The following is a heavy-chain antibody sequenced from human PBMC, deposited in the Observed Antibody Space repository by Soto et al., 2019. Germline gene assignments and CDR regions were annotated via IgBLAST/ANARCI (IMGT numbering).Heavy chain of an antibody. J-gene: IGHJ4*02. CDR2: IYYSGST. V-gene: IGHV4-31*03. D-gene: IGHD4-17*01. CDR3: ARDTVTTGEYYFDY. Sequence: QVQLQESGPGLVKPSQTLSLTCTVSGGSISSGGYYWSWIRQHPGKGLEWIGYIYYSGSTYYNPSLKSRVTISVDTSKNQFSLKLSSVTAADTAVYYCARDTVTTGEYYFDYWGQGTLVTVSS. CDR1: GGSISSGGYY.